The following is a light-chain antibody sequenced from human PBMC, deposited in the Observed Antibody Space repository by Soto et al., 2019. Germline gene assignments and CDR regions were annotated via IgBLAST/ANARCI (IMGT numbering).Light chain of an antibody. Sequence: QSVLTQPASVSGSPGQSITISCTGTNSDLGSYNLVAWYQQHPAKAPKLVIFEGSKRPSGVSTRFSGSKSGDTASLTISGLQAEDEADYYCCSYAGSRPFRVCGTRTKVTVL. CDR3: CSYAGSRPFRV. J-gene: IGLJ1*01. CDR2: EGS. CDR1: NSDLGSYNL. V-gene: IGLV2-23*01.